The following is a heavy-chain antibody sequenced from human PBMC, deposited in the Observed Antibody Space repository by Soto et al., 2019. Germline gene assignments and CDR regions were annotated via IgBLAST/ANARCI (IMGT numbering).Heavy chain of an antibody. CDR2: ISSNSAYI. CDR3: ARLGFPGAIYFVS. CDR1: GFTFRSFT. D-gene: IGHD3-9*01. V-gene: IGHV3-21*04. Sequence: PGGSLRLSCAASGFTFRSFTMNWVRQAPGKGLEWVSTISSNSAYIYYTDALRGRFTISRDNAKNSLHLQMNSLRAEDTAMYYCARLGFPGAIYFVSWGLGTLVTVSS. J-gene: IGHJ4*02.